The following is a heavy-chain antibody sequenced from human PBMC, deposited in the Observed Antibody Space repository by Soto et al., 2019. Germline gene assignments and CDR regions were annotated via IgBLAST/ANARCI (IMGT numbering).Heavy chain of an antibody. D-gene: IGHD1-7*01. J-gene: IGHJ4*02. CDR1: GGPFTSNNW. CDR2: IYRTGST. CDR3: ASRDPGTSVDY. V-gene: IGHV4-4*02. Sequence: SETLSLTCAVSGGPFTSNNWWTWVRQPPGQGLEWIGEIYRTGSTNYNPSLKSRATISLDKSENQFSLKVTSLTAADTAVYYCASRDPGTSVDYWGQGTLVTVSS.